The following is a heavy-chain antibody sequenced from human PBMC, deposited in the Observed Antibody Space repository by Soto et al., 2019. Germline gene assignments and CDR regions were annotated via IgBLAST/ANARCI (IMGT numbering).Heavy chain of an antibody. D-gene: IGHD3-16*02. CDR3: AVITFGGVIVPDFDY. CDR1: GFTFSSYG. J-gene: IGHJ4*02. CDR2: IWYDGSNK. V-gene: IGHV3-33*01. Sequence: PGGSLRLSCAASGFTFSSYGMHWVRQAPGKGLEWVAVIWYDGSNKYYADSVKGRFTISRDNSKNTLYLQMNSLRAEDTAVYYCAVITFGGVIVPDFDYWGQGTLVTVSS.